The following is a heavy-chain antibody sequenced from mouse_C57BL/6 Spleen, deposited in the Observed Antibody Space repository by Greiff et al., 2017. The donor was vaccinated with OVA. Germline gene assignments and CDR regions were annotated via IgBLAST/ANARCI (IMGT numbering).Heavy chain of an antibody. D-gene: IGHD2-4*01. Sequence: VKLMESGAELVKPGASVKLSCKASGYTFTSYWMHWVKQRPGQGLEWIGMIHPNSGSTNYNEKFKSKATLTVDKSSSTAYMQLSSLTSEDSAVYYCATRGYDYDGFAYWGQGTLVTVSA. J-gene: IGHJ3*01. CDR2: IHPNSGST. CDR1: GYTFTSYW. V-gene: IGHV1-64*01. CDR3: ATRGYDYDGFAY.